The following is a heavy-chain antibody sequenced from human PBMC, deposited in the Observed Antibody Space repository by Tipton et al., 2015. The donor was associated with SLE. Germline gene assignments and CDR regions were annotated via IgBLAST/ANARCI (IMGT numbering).Heavy chain of an antibody. V-gene: IGHV3-33*01. CDR2: IWYDGNSQ. D-gene: IGHD3-10*01. CDR1: GFTFSSYG. J-gene: IGHJ4*02. Sequence: SLRLSCAASGFTFSSYGMHWVRQAPGKGLEWVAVIWYDGNSQYYTDSVKGRFTISRDNSKNTLNLQMNGLRADDTAVYYCARKPMVRGVSYYFDYWGQGTLVTVSS. CDR3: ARKPMVRGVSYYFDY.